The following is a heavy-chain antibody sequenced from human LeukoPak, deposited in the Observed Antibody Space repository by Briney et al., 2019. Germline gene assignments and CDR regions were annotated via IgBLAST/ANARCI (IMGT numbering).Heavy chain of an antibody. CDR1: GYTFTSCD. CDR3: ARDSGSLPFDY. Sequence: ASVKVSCKASGYTFTSCDINWVRQATGQGLEWMGWMNPNSGSTGYAQKFQGRVTITRNTSISTAYMELSSLRSEDTAVYYCARDSGSLPFDYWGQGTLVTVSS. J-gene: IGHJ4*02. V-gene: IGHV1-8*03. D-gene: IGHD6-6*01. CDR2: MNPNSGST.